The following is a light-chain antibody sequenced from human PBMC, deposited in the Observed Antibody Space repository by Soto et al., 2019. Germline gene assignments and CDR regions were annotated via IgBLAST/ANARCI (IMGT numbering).Light chain of an antibody. CDR1: KGISNY. CDR3: QKYNSALS. Sequence: DIQMTQSPSSLSASVGDRVNITCRASKGISNYLAWYQQKPGKVHNLMIYAASTLQSGVPSRFSGSGSGTDFTLTINRLQPEDLATYYCQKYNSALSFGPGTKVDIK. J-gene: IGKJ3*01. CDR2: AAS. V-gene: IGKV1-27*01.